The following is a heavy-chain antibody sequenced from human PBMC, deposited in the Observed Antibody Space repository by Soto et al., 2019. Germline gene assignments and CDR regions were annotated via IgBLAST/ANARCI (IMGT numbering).Heavy chain of an antibody. CDR3: VRDCCGVPYDK. CDR1: GFTFGDYW. Sequence: PGGSLRLSCAASGFTFGDYWMHWVRQAPGKGLEWVSHIDKDGTRRTYADSVRGRFSISRDNVENVLYLQMNSLRAEDMAVYYCVRDCCGVPYDKWGQGTVVTVS. V-gene: IGHV3-74*01. CDR2: IDKDGTRR. D-gene: IGHD2-8*01. J-gene: IGHJ4*02.